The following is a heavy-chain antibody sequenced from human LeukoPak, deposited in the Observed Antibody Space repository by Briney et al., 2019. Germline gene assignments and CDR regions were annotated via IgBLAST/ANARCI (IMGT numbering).Heavy chain of an antibody. Sequence: SETLYLTCAVYGGSFSGYYWSWIRQPPGKGLEWIGEINHSGSTNYNPSLKSRVTISVDTSKNQFSLKLSSVTAADTAVYYCARGLQWLVKYYFDYWGQGTLVTVSS. D-gene: IGHD6-19*01. CDR1: GGSFSGYY. CDR3: ARGLQWLVKYYFDY. V-gene: IGHV4-34*01. J-gene: IGHJ4*02. CDR2: INHSGST.